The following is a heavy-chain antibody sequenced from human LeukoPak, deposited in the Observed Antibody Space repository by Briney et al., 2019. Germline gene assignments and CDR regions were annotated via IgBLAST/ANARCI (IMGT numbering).Heavy chain of an antibody. Sequence: PSETLSLTCTVSGGSISSDDYYWSWIRQPAGKGLEWIGRIYTSGSTNYNPSLKSRVTISVDTSKNQFSLKLSSVTAADTAVYYCARIGIVGFGDAFDIWGQGTMVTVSS. CDR1: GGSISSDDYY. D-gene: IGHD1-26*01. CDR3: ARIGIVGFGDAFDI. J-gene: IGHJ3*02. CDR2: IYTSGST. V-gene: IGHV4-61*02.